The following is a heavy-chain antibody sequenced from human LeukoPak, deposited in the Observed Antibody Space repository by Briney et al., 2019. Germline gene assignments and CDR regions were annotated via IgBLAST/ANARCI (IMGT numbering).Heavy chain of an antibody. J-gene: IGHJ4*02. CDR3: ARVRQLAKGDHPSFDY. CDR2: INPNSGGT. V-gene: IGHV1-2*02. Sequence: ASVKVSCKASGYTFTGYYMHWVRQAPGQGLEWMGWINPNSGGTNYAQKFQGRVTMTRDTSISTAYMELSRLRSDDTAVYYCARVRQLAKGDHPSFDYWGQGTLVTVSS. D-gene: IGHD6-13*01. CDR1: GYTFTGYY.